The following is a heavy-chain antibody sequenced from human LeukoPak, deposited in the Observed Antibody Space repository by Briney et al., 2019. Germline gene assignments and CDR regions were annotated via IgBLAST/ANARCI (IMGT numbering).Heavy chain of an antibody. CDR1: GFTFSDYY. V-gene: IGHV3-23*01. Sequence: GGSLRLSCAASGFTFSDYYMSWIRQAPGKGLEWVSAISGSGGSTYYADSVKGRFTISRDNSKNTRYLQMNSLRAEDTAVYYCAKDGYDYYYYYMDVWGKGTTVTVSS. CDR3: AKDGYDYYYYYMDV. J-gene: IGHJ6*03. CDR2: ISGSGGST. D-gene: IGHD1-1*01.